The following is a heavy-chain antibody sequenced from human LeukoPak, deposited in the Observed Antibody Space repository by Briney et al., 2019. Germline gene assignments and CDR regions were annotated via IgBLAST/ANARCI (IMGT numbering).Heavy chain of an antibody. Sequence: AESLRLSCAASGFTVSSNYMSWVRQAPGKGLEWVSVIYSGGSTYYADSVKGRFTISRDNSKNTLYLQMNSLRAEDTAVYYCARYSDDYYYGMDVWGQGTTVTVSS. D-gene: IGHD2-15*01. CDR2: IYSGGST. J-gene: IGHJ6*02. V-gene: IGHV3-66*01. CDR3: ARYSDDYYYGMDV. CDR1: GFTVSSNY.